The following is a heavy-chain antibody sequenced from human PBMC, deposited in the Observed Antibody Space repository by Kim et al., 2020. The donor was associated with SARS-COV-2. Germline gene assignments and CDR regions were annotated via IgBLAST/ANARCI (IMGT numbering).Heavy chain of an antibody. Sequence: NYAQKLQGRVTMTTDTSTSTAYMELRSLRSDDTAVYYCAREWAVASAFDYWGQGTLVTVSS. D-gene: IGHD6-19*01. CDR3: AREWAVASAFDY. V-gene: IGHV1-18*01. J-gene: IGHJ4*02.